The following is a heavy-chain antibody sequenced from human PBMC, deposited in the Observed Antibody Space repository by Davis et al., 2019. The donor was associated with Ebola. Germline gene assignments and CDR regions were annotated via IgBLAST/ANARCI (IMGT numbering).Heavy chain of an antibody. CDR2: INPNSGGT. J-gene: IGHJ3*02. Sequence: ASVKVSCKASGYTFTGYYMHWVRQAPGQGLEWMGWINPNSGGTNYAQKFQGRVTMTTDTSTSTAYMELRSLRSDDTAVYYCARDQRWVSRLDAFEIWGQGTTVTVSS. D-gene: IGHD4-23*01. V-gene: IGHV1-2*02. CDR3: ARDQRWVSRLDAFEI. CDR1: GYTFTGYY.